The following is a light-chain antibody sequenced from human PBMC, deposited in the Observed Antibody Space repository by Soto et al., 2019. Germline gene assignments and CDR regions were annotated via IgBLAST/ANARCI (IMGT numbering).Light chain of an antibody. J-gene: IGKJ1*01. CDR3: PQDYDYPRT. Sequence: AVQMIQSPSSLSASVGDRVTITCRASQGIRSDLGWYQQSPGEAPKVLFYGTFSLQSGGPSRFSRSGSGTDFTLSISSLQPEVFPTYYCPQDYDYPRTFGQGTKVEI. CDR1: QGIRSD. V-gene: IGKV1-6*01. CDR2: GTF.